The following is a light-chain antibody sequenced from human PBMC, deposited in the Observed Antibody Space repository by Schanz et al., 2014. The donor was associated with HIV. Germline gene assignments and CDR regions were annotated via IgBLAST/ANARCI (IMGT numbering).Light chain of an antibody. CDR3: SSYTTGSTVV. J-gene: IGLJ2*01. CDR2: DVS. CDR1: SSDVGGYNY. Sequence: QSVLTQPPSASGSPGQSVTISCTGTSSDVGGYNYVSWYQQHPGKAPKLMIYDVSNRPSGVSNRFSASKTGETASLTISGLQAEDEAEYFCSSYTTGSTVVFGGGTKLTVL. V-gene: IGLV2-14*01.